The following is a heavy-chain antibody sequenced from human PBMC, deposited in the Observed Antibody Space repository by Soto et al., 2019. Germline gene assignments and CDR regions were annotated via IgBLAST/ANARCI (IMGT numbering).Heavy chain of an antibody. V-gene: IGHV3-23*01. CDR1: GFTFSNYA. D-gene: IGHD3-22*01. Sequence: GGSLRLSCAASGFTFSNYAMSWVRQAPGKGLEWVSAASGSGGSTYYADSVKGRFTISRDNSKNTLYLQMNSLRAEDTAVYYCAKATYDSPQRFDYWGQGTLVTVSS. CDR3: AKATYDSPQRFDY. J-gene: IGHJ4*02. CDR2: ASGSGGST.